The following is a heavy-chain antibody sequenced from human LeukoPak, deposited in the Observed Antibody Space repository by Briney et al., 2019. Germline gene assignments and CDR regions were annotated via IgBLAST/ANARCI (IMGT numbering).Heavy chain of an antibody. J-gene: IGHJ4*02. CDR1: GYTFTSYA. CDR3: ATAAANYYDSSGYEGSFDY. V-gene: IGHV1-18*01. D-gene: IGHD3-22*01. Sequence: ASVKVSCKASGYTFTSYAITWVRQAPGQGLEWLGWISAYNGNTNYAQRLQGRVTMTTDTSTSTAYMELRSLRSDDTAVYYCATAAANYYDSSGYEGSFDYWGQGTLVTVSS. CDR2: ISAYNGNT.